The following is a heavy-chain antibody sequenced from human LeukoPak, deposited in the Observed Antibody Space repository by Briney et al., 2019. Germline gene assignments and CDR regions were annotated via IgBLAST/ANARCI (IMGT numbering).Heavy chain of an antibody. V-gene: IGHV3-48*02. CDR3: ARDRRITISWYFDL. Sequence: PGGSLRLSCSASGFTFSSYSMNWVRQAPGKGLEWVSYISSSSSTIYYADSVKGRFTISRDNAKNSLYLQMNSLRDEDTAVYYCARDRRITISWYFDLWGRGTLVTVSS. D-gene: IGHD3-9*01. CDR1: GFTFSSYS. J-gene: IGHJ2*01. CDR2: ISSSSSTI.